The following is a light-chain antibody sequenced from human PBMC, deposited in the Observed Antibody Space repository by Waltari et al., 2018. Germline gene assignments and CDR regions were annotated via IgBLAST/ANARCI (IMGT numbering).Light chain of an antibody. CDR3: SAHGGTNSYYV. J-gene: IGLJ1*01. CDR2: EVN. Sequence: QSALTQPPSASGSPGQSVTISCTGTSSDVGGYNFVSWYQHRPGKLPRLIIYEVNTRPSGVPDRFAGSKSGNTASVTVSGLQAEDEADYYCSAHGGTNSYYVFGTGTTVTVL. V-gene: IGLV2-8*01. CDR1: SSDVGGYNF.